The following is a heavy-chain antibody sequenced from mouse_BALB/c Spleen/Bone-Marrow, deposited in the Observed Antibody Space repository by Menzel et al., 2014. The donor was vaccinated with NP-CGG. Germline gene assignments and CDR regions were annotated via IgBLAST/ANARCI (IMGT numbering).Heavy chain of an antibody. Sequence: QVQLQQPGAEFVKPGASVKLSCKASGYTFXSYWMHWVKQRPGQGLEWIGEIDPSDSYTNYNQKFKGKATLTVDKSSSTAYMQLGSLTSEDSAVYYCARRELGPRWFTYWGQGTLVTVSA. CDR3: ARRELGPRWFTY. CDR1: GYTFXSYW. J-gene: IGHJ3*01. V-gene: IGHV1-69*02. CDR2: IDPSDSYT. D-gene: IGHD3-1*01.